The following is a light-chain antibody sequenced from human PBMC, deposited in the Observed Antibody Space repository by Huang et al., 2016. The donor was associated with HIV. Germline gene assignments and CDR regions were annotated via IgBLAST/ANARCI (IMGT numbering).Light chain of an antibody. CDR2: AAS. CDR1: QSISSW. CDR3: QQYNSYSPIT. J-gene: IGKJ4*01. Sequence: DIQMTQSPSTLSASVGDRVTITCRASQSISSWLARYQQKPGKAPKLLIYAASTLESGVPSRFSGSGSGTEFTLTINSLQPDDFAAYYCQQYNSYSPITFGGGTKVEI. V-gene: IGKV1-5*03.